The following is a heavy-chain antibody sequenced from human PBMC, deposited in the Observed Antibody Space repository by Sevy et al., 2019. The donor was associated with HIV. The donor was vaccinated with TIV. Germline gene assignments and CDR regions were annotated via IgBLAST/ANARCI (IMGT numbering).Heavy chain of an antibody. Sequence: GEPLKISCKGSGYSFTSYWIGWVRQMPGKGLEWMGIIYPGDSDIRHSPSFQGQVTISADKSISTAYLQWSSLKASDTAMYFCARRVYDSSGYPQYYFDSWGQGTLVTVSS. CDR1: GYSFTSYW. V-gene: IGHV5-51*01. CDR3: ARRVYDSSGYPQYYFDS. D-gene: IGHD3-22*01. CDR2: IYPGDSDI. J-gene: IGHJ4*02.